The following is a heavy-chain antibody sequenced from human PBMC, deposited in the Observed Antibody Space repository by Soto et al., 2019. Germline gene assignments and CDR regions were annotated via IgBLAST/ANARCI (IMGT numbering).Heavy chain of an antibody. J-gene: IGHJ4*02. CDR2: ISYDGSNK. CDR1: GFTFGSYA. V-gene: IGHV3-30-3*01. D-gene: IGHD6-19*01. CDR3: ARDGSGWYFDY. Sequence: VQLVESGGGVVQPGRSLRLSCAASGFTFGSYAMHWVRHAPVKGLEWVAVISYDGSNKYYADSVKSRFTISRDNSKNTLYLQRNSLRAEDTAVYYCARDGSGWYFDYWGQGTLVTVSS.